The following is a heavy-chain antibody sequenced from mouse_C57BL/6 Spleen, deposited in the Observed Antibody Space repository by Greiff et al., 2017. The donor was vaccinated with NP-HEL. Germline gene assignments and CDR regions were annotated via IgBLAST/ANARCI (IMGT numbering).Heavy chain of an antibody. CDR3: ARSDGTGYFEV. CDR2: IDPSDSET. D-gene: IGHD4-1*01. V-gene: IGHV1-52*01. J-gene: IGHJ1*03. CDR1: GYTFTSYW. Sequence: QVQLQQPGAELVRPGSSVKLSCKASGYTFTSYWMHWVKQRPIQGLEWIGNIDPSDSETHYNQKFKDKATLTVDKSSSTAYMQLSSLTSEDSAVYYCARSDGTGYFEVWGTGTTVTVSS.